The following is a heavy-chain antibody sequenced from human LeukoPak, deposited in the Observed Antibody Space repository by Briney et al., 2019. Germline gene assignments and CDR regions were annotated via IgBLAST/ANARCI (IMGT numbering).Heavy chain of an antibody. J-gene: IGHJ3*02. V-gene: IGHV4-59*01. Sequence: SETLSLTCTVSGASISTYYWSWIRQSPGKGLEWIGYLYSRGSPNYNPSLKRRVTISVDPSKNHFSLTLSSVTAADTAVYYCARLQPNSGEWAFDIWGQGTMVTVSS. CDR1: GASISTYY. D-gene: IGHD1-1*01. CDR2: LYSRGSP. CDR3: ARLQPNSGEWAFDI.